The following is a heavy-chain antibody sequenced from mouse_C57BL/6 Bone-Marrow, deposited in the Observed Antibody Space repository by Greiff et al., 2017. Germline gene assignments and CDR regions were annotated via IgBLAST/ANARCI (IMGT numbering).Heavy chain of an antibody. Sequence: EVQVVESGGGLVKPGGSLKLSCAASGFTFSSYTMSWVRQTPEKRLEWVATISSGGSYTYYPDSVKGRFPISRDNAKNTLYLQMSSLKSEDTAMYYCTRDLDYDGYAMDYWGQGTSVTVSS. CDR2: ISSGGSYT. D-gene: IGHD2-4*01. CDR1: GFTFSSYT. CDR3: TRDLDYDGYAMDY. V-gene: IGHV5-6-4*01. J-gene: IGHJ4*01.